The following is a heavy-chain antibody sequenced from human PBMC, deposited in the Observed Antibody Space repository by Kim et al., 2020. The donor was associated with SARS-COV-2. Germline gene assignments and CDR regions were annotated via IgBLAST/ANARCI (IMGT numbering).Heavy chain of an antibody. CDR2: IWYDGSNK. CDR3: AREGYSSGRYMDS. D-gene: IGHD5-18*01. J-gene: IGHJ4*02. CDR1: GFTFSRYG. Sequence: GGSLRLSCAASGFTFSRYGMHWVRQAPGKGLEWVAVIWYDGSNKYYGDSVKGRFTISRDNSRNSLYLQMNGLRAEDTAVYYCAREGYSSGRYMDSWGQGTLVTVSA. V-gene: IGHV3-33*01.